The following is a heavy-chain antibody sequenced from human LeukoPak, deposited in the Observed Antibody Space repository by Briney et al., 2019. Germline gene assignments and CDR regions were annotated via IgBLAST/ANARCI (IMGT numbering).Heavy chain of an antibody. V-gene: IGHV4-28*01. CDR2: IYHSGSG. CDR1: GYSISNDYY. D-gene: IGHD4-17*01. Sequence: SGTLSLTCAVSGYSISNDYYWGWIRQPPGRGLEWIGHIYHSGSGYYNPSLKSRVAMSVDTSKNQFSLKLSSVTAVDTAVYYCTRKATTGPTKAAFDVWGQGTMVTVSS. J-gene: IGHJ3*01. CDR3: TRKATTGPTKAAFDV.